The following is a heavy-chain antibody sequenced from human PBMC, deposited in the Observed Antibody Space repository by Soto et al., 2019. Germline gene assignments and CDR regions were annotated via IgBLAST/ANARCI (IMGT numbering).Heavy chain of an antibody. CDR3: ARRDRSGFSYWLDT. D-gene: IGHD3-22*01. J-gene: IGHJ5*02. V-gene: IGHV4-31*03. CDR2: ISASGST. CDR1: GGSISDGYY. Sequence: SETLSLTCTVSGGSISDGYYWTWIRQHPGKGLEWIGSISASGSTSYNPSLKSRLTVSVDKSKNQFSPNLRSVTAADTAVYYCARRDRSGFSYWLDTWGQGTLVTVSS.